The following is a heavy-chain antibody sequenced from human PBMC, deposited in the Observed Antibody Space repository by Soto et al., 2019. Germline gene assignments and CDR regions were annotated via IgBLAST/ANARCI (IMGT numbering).Heavy chain of an antibody. CDR2: IYYSEST. CDR3: ARDGQRRFGWFDP. J-gene: IGHJ5*02. Sequence: SETLSLTCTVSGGSISSYYWSWIRQPPGKGLEWIGYIYYSESTNYNPSLKSRVTISVDTSKNQFSLTLSSVTAAATAVYYCARDGQRRFGWFDPWGQGTLVTVSS. D-gene: IGHD3-16*01. CDR1: GGSISSYY. V-gene: IGHV4-59*01.